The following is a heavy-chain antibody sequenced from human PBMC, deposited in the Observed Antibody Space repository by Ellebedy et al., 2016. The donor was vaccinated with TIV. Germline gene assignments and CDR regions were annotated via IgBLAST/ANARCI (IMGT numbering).Heavy chain of an antibody. V-gene: IGHV3-33*01. J-gene: IGHJ4*02. CDR3: ARYGNLGY. D-gene: IGHD1-1*01. CDR2: IWYDGTNK. Sequence: PGGSLRLSCTASGFTFSSYGMHRVRQAPGKGLEWVALIWYDGTNKYYADSVKGRFAISRDNAKNSLYLQMNSLRAEDTAVYYCARYGNLGYWGQGTLVTVSS. CDR1: GFTFSSYG.